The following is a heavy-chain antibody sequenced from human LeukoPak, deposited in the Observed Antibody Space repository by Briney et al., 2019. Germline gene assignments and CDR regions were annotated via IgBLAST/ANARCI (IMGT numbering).Heavy chain of an antibody. CDR1: GFTFTNYA. CDR2: INTDGSST. D-gene: IGHD1-26*01. Sequence: GGSLRPSCAASGFTFTNYAMSWVRQAPGKGLVWVSRINTDGSSTSYADSVKGRFTISRDNAKNTLYLQMNSLRAEDTAVYYCARERPGVGATTPSGAFDIWGQGTMVTVSS. CDR3: ARERPGVGATTPSGAFDI. V-gene: IGHV3-74*01. J-gene: IGHJ3*02.